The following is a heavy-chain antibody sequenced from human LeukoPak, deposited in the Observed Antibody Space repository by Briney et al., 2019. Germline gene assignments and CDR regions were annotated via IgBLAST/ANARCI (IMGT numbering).Heavy chain of an antibody. D-gene: IGHD6-6*01. CDR3: ARGRAARTTIDY. CDR1: GGSISSYY. Sequence: SETLSLTCTVSGGSISSYYWSWIRQPPGKGLEWIGYIYYSGSTNYNPSLKSRVTISVDTSKNQFSLKPSSVTAADTAVYYCARGRAARTTIDYWGQGTLVTVSS. J-gene: IGHJ4*02. V-gene: IGHV4-59*01. CDR2: IYYSGST.